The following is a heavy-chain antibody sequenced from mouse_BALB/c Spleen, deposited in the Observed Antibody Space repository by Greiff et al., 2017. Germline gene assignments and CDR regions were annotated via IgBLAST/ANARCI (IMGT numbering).Heavy chain of an antibody. V-gene: IGHV2-6-5*01. D-gene: IGHD4-1*01. CDR3: AKQRSWDVRYFDV. CDR1: GFSLTDYG. J-gene: IGHJ1*01. Sequence: VQGVESGPGLVAPSQSLSITCTVSGFSLTDYGVSWIRQPPGKGLEWLGVIWGGGSTYYNSALKSRLSISKDNSKSQVFLKMNSLQTDDTAMYYCAKQRSWDVRYFDVWGAGTTVTVSS. CDR2: IWGGGST.